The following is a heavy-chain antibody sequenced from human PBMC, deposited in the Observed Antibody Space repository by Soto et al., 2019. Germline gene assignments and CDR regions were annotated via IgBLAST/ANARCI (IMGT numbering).Heavy chain of an antibody. V-gene: IGHV4-39*01. CDR1: GGSISSSSYY. CDR2: IYFSGII. Sequence: SETLSLTCSVSGGSISSSSYYWGWIRQPPGKGLEWIASIYFSGIIYHNPSLKSRVTMSIDTSKKQFSLNLSSVTAADTAVYYCARLLYYRRRYYHFAYWGQGTLVTGSS. CDR3: ARLLYYRRRYYHFAY. D-gene: IGHD3-22*01. J-gene: IGHJ4*02.